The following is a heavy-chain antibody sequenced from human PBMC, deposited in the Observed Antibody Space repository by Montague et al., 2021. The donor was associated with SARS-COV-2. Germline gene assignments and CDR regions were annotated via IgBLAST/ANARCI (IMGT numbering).Heavy chain of an antibody. CDR2: LSAGGGA. D-gene: IGHD2-15*01. V-gene: IGHV4-4*07. Sequence: SETLSLTCTVSGDSITSFYWNWIRQPAGNGLEWIGRLSAGGGANYNPSLKSRVTMSMDTSKRQLFLKLNSVTAEDTAVYYCARGVAAAPPGVDYWGRGTLVTVSS. J-gene: IGHJ4*02. CDR1: GDSITSFY. CDR3: ARGVAAAPPGVDY.